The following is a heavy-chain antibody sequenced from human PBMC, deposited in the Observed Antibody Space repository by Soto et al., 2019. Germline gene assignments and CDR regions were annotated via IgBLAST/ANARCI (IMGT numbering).Heavy chain of an antibody. J-gene: IGHJ3*02. D-gene: IGHD1-26*01. CDR1: GGSISSNNYF. CDR3: AREVVSPATSDAFDI. CDR2: ISYTGSA. V-gene: IGHV4-31*03. Sequence: TSETLSLTCTVSGGSISSNNYFWSCIRQHPGKGLEWIGYISYTGSAYYSPSLESRVTISVDTSKNQFSLRLNSVTAADTAMYYCAREVVSPATSDAFDIWGQGTMVTVSS.